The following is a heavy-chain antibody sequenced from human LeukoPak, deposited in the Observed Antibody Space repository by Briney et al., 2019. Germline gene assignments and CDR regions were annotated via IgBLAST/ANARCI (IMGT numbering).Heavy chain of an antibody. D-gene: IGHD3-22*01. V-gene: IGHV3-30*04. Sequence: AGGSLRLSCAASGFTFSDYRMHWVRQTPGTGLEWVACISSNGRDKDYADSVKGRFTISRDDSWNTVYLQMNSVRIEDTAEYYCAKGGGVADYYTFICQIFDLWGRGSLVIVSS. CDR3: AKGGGVADYYTFICQIFDL. CDR2: ISSNGRDK. J-gene: IGHJ2*01. CDR1: GFTFSDYR.